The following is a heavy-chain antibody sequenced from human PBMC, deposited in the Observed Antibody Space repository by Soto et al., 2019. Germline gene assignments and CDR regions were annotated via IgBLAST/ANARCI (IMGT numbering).Heavy chain of an antibody. CDR3: ARYGGNSNTDFDY. CDR1: GGSISSYY. J-gene: IGHJ4*02. CDR2: IYYSGST. D-gene: IGHD2-21*02. V-gene: IGHV4-59*01. Sequence: SETLSLTCTVSGGSISSYYWSWIRQPPGKGLEWIGYIYYSGSTNYNPSLKSRVTISVDTSKNQFSLKLSSVTAADTAVYYCARYGGNSNTDFDYWGQGTLVTVSS.